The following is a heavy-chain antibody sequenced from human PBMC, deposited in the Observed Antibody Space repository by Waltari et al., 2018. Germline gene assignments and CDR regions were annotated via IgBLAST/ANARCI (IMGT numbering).Heavy chain of an antibody. D-gene: IGHD3-10*01. CDR2: LDPEDEEA. Sequence: QVQLVQSGAEVRKPGASVKVSCKVSGESLSELSMHWVRQAPGKGLELVGGLDPEDEEAVYAQKFQGRVTMTEDTSTDTAYMELSSLRSDDTAVYYCTTDIMLRVFSNVWGQGTTVTVSS. CDR1: GESLSELS. CDR3: TTDIMLRVFSNV. J-gene: IGHJ6*02. V-gene: IGHV1-24*01.